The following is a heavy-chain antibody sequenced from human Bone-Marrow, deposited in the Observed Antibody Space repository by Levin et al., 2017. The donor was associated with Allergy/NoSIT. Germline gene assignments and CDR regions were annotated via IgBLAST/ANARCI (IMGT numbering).Heavy chain of an antibody. CDR3: ARFYKGPQGVYRAYGMDV. V-gene: IGHV1-18*01. Sequence: GASVKVSCKASGYTFTSYGISWVRQAPGQGLEWMGWISAYNGNTNYAQKLQGRVTMTTDTSTSTAYMELRSLRSDDTAVYYCARFYKGPQGVYRAYGMDVWGQGTTVTVSS. CDR2: ISAYNGNT. J-gene: IGHJ6*02. CDR1: GYTFTSYG. D-gene: IGHD5-12*01.